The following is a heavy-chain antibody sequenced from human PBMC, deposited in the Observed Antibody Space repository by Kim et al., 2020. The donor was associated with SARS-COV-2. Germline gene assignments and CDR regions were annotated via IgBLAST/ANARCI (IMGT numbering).Heavy chain of an antibody. J-gene: IGHJ3*02. V-gene: IGHV3-48*03. D-gene: IGHD4-17*01. CDR3: ARPRRTTTNPFDI. CDR2: ISSSGSTI. CDR1: GFTFSSYE. Sequence: GGSLRLSCAASGFTFSSYEMNWVRQAPGKGLEWVSYISSSGSTIYYADSVKGRFTISRDNAKNSLYLQMNSLRAEDTAVYYCARPRRTTTNPFDIWGQGTMVTVSS.